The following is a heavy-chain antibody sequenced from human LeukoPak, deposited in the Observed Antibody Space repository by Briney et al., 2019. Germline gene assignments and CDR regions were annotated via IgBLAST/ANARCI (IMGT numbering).Heavy chain of an antibody. CDR2: IYYSGST. J-gene: IGHJ3*02. D-gene: IGHD3-22*01. CDR1: GGSISRSGYY. Sequence: SETLSLTCTISGGSISRSGYYWGWIRQTPGKGLEWIGSIYYSGSTYYNPSLKSRVTISVDTSKNQFSLKLSSVTAADTAVYYCASKDSDYYDSSGYSYLVGAFDIWGQGTMVTVSS. CDR3: ASKDSDYYDSSGYSYLVGAFDI. V-gene: IGHV4-39*07.